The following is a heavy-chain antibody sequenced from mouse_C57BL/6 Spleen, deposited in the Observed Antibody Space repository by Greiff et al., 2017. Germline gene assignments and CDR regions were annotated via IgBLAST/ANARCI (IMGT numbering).Heavy chain of an antibody. CDR2: ISSGSSPI. CDR1: GFTFSDYG. D-gene: IGHD6-1*01. CDR3: ARGQLTNPLAY. Sequence: DVMLVESGGGLVKPGGSLKLSCAASGFTFSDYGMHWVRQAPEKGLEWVAYISSGSSPIYYADTVKGRFTNSRENAKHTLCLQMTSLRSEDTAMYYWARGQLTNPLAYWGQGTLVTVSA. J-gene: IGHJ3*01. V-gene: IGHV5-17*01.